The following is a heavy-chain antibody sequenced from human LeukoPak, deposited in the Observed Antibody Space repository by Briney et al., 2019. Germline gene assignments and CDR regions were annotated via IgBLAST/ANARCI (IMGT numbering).Heavy chain of an antibody. CDR2: IYYSGST. D-gene: IGHD3-9*01. Sequence: SETLSLTCTVPGGSISSYYWSWIRQPPGKGLEWIGYIYYSGSTNYNPSLKSRVTISVDTSKNQFSLKLSSVTAADTAVYYCAKGYYDILTGYPNYYYGMDVWGQGTTVTVSS. J-gene: IGHJ6*02. V-gene: IGHV4-59*01. CDR1: GGSISSYY. CDR3: AKGYYDILTGYPNYYYGMDV.